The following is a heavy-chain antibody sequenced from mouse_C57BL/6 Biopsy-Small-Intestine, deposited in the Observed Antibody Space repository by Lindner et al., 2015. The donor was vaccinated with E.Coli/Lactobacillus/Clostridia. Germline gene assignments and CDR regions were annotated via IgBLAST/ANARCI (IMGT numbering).Heavy chain of an antibody. CDR3: ARGAYYSNYGGYFDV. CDR2: IYPRSGNT. Sequence: VQLQESGAELARPGASVKLSCKASGYTFISYGISWVKQRIGQGLEWIGEIYPRSGNTYYNEKFKGKATLTADKSSSTAYMELRSVTSEDSAVYFCARGAYYSNYGGYFDVWGTGTTVTVSS. V-gene: IGHV1-81*01. CDR1: GYTFISYG. D-gene: IGHD2-5*01. J-gene: IGHJ1*03.